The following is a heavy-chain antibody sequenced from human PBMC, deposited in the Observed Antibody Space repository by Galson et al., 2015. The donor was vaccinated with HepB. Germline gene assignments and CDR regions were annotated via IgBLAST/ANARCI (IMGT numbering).Heavy chain of an antibody. D-gene: IGHD1-14*01. CDR2: ISYDGSNK. V-gene: IGHV3-30*18. CDR3: AKYGRMRRTHDAFDI. Sequence: SLRLSCAASGFTFSGYGMHWVRQAPGKGLEWVAVISYDGSNKYYADSVKGRFTISRDNSKNTLYLQMNSLRAEDTAVYYCAKYGRMRRTHDAFDIWGQGTMVTVSS. J-gene: IGHJ3*02. CDR1: GFTFSGYG.